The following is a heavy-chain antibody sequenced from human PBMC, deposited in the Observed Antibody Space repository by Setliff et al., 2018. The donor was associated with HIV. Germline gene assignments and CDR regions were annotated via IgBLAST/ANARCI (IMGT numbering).Heavy chain of an antibody. CDR3: AKDYGDGHNWGAFDI. CDR2: IDWNSGTI. V-gene: IGHV3-9*01. Sequence: GGSLRLSCAASGFTFDDYAMHWGRQAPGKGLEWVSGIDWNSGTIAYADFVKGRFTISRDNTKNFVFLEMTNLRPEDTALYFCAKDYGDGHNWGAFDISGQGTMVTVSS. J-gene: IGHJ3*02. CDR1: GFTFDDYA. D-gene: IGHD1-1*01.